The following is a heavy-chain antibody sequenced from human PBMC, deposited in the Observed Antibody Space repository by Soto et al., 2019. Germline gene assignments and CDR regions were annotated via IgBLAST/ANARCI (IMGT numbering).Heavy chain of an antibody. CDR1: GFTFSSYG. J-gene: IGHJ4*02. CDR2: IWYDGSNK. D-gene: IGHD6-13*01. Sequence: QVQLVESGGGVVQPGRSLRLSCAASGFTFSSYGMHWVRQAPGKGLEWVAVIWYDGSNKYYADSVKGRFTISRDNSKNTLYLQMNSLRVEDTAVYYCTKETSSSWYFDNWGQGTLVTVSS. V-gene: IGHV3-33*06. CDR3: TKETSSSWYFDN.